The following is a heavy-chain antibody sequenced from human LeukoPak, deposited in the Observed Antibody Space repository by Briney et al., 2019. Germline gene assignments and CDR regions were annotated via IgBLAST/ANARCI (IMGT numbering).Heavy chain of an antibody. V-gene: IGHV4-39*01. Sequence: SETLSLTCTVSGGSISSSSYYWGWIRQPSGKGLEWIGSIYYSGSTYYNPSLKSRVTISVDTSKNQFSLKLSSVTAADMAVYYCARHIATRIPFDYWGQGTLVTVSS. CDR1: GGSISSSSYY. CDR2: IYYSGST. CDR3: ARHIATRIPFDY. J-gene: IGHJ4*02. D-gene: IGHD1-1*01.